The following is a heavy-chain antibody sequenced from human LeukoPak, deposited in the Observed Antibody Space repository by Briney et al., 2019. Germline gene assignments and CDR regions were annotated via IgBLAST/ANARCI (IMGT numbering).Heavy chain of an antibody. CDR3: TRGGYYYDSNGKKPPGYYFDY. J-gene: IGHJ4*02. Sequence: GGSLRLSCTASGFTFGDYAMSWFRQAPGKGLEWVGFIRSKAYGCTTEYAASVKGRFTISRDDSKSIAYLQMNSLKTEDTAVYYCTRGGYYYDSNGKKPPGYYFDYWGQGTLVTVSS. CDR2: IRSKAYGCTT. V-gene: IGHV3-49*03. D-gene: IGHD3-22*01. CDR1: GFTFGDYA.